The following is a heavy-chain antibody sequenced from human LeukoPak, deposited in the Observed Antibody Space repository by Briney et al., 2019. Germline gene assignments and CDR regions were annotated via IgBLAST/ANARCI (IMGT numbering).Heavy chain of an antibody. V-gene: IGHV3-30*02. CDR1: GFTFSSYG. CDR3: ARVYYYDSSGYLNPFDY. D-gene: IGHD3-22*01. J-gene: IGHJ4*02. Sequence: GGSLRLSCAASGFTFSSYGMHWVRQAPGKGLEWVAFIRYDGSNKYYADSVKGRFTISRDNSKNTLYLQMDSLRAEDTAVYYCARVYYYDSSGYLNPFDYWGQETLVTVSS. CDR2: IRYDGSNK.